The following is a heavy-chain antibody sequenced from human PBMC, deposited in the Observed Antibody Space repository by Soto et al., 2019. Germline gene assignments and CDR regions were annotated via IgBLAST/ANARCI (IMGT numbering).Heavy chain of an antibody. CDR3: ARGLATEIPVVVPAATPNYFDY. CDR1: GGSFSGYY. J-gene: IGHJ4*02. CDR2: INHSGSA. V-gene: IGHV4-34*01. D-gene: IGHD2-2*01. Sequence: SQTLSLTCAVYGGSFSGYYWSWIRQPPGKGLEWIGEINHSGSANYNPSLKSRVTISVDTSKNQFSLKLSSVTAADTAVYYCARGLATEIPVVVPAATPNYFDYWGQGTLVTVSS.